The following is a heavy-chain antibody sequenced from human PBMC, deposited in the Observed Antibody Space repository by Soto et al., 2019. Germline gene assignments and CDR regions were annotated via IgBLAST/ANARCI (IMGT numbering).Heavy chain of an antibody. D-gene: IGHD5-18*01. CDR1: GGSISSYY. Sequence: SETRSLTCTVSGGSISSYYWSWIRQPPGKGLEWIGYIYYSGSTNYNPSLKSRVTISVDTSKNQFSLKLSSVTAADTAVYYCARDNGYSYGYTLDHWGQRTLVTVS. CDR2: IYYSGST. J-gene: IGHJ4*02. CDR3: ARDNGYSYGYTLDH. V-gene: IGHV4-59*01.